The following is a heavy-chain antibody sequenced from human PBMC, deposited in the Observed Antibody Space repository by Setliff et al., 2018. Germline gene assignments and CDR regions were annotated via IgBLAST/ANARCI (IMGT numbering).Heavy chain of an antibody. CDR2: MYYSGST. CDR1: DVSISGYY. V-gene: IGHV4-59*12. CDR3: ARGLSKRDY. J-gene: IGHJ4*02. Sequence: PSETLSLTCTVSDVSISGYYWSWIRQPPGKGLEWIGYMYYSGSTNYNPSLKSRVTISVDTSKNQFSLKLSSVTAADTAVYYCARGLSKRDYWGQGTLVTAPQ.